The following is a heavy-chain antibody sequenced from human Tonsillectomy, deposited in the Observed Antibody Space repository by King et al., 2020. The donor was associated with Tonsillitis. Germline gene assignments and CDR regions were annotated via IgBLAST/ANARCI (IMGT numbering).Heavy chain of an antibody. J-gene: IGHJ4*01. Sequence: VQLQQWGAGLLKPSETLSLTSAVYGGSFNDYYGSGIRHPPGKGREWIGEFSHSGGTTYNPSLNGRVTISIDTSKNQFSLRLTSVTAADTAVYYCARGKYDFWSGYPDYFDYWGRGTLVTVSS. CDR2: FSHSGGT. V-gene: IGHV4-34*01. CDR1: GGSFNDYY. D-gene: IGHD3-3*01. CDR3: ARGKYDFWSGYPDYFDY.